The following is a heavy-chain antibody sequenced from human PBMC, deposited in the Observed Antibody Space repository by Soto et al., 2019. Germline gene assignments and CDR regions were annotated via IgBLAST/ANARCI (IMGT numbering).Heavy chain of an antibody. V-gene: IGHV3-30-3*01. D-gene: IGHD1-26*01. Sequence: QVQLVESGGGVVQPGRSLRLSCAASGFTFSSYAMHWVRQAPGKGLEWVAVISYDGSNKYYADSVKGRFTISRDNSKNTRYLQMKSLRAEDTAVYYCARRVGALTYYFDYWGQGTLVTVSS. CDR3: ARRVGALTYYFDY. CDR1: GFTFSSYA. J-gene: IGHJ4*02. CDR2: ISYDGSNK.